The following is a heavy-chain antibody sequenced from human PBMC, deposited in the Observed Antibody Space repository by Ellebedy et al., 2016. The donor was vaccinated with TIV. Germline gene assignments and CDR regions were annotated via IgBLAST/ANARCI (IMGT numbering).Heavy chain of an antibody. V-gene: IGHV4-39*01. J-gene: IGHJ4*02. D-gene: IGHD2-21*02. CDR1: GGSISNRDYF. Sequence: PSETLSLTCSVPGGSISNRDYFWGWVRQPPGTGLDWIGNRNSIGRAYYNPSLKSRVTISIDTSKNQFSLKLTFVSAADTAVYFFARRPVSGDCETVFERWGPGILVTVSS. CDR2: RNSIGRA. CDR3: ARRPVSGDCETVFER.